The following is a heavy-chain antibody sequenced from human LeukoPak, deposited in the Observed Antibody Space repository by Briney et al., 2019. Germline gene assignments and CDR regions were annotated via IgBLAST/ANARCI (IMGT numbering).Heavy chain of an antibody. D-gene: IGHD4-23*01. V-gene: IGHV3-23*01. Sequence: PGGSLRLSCAASGFIISSYAMSWVRQAPGKGLEWVSAISGSGGSTYYADSVKGRFTISRDNSKNTLYLQMNSLRAEDTAVYYCAKDLLKTVVTPEDAFDIWGQGTMVTVSS. CDR2: ISGSGGST. J-gene: IGHJ3*02. CDR3: AKDLLKTVVTPEDAFDI. CDR1: GFIISSYA.